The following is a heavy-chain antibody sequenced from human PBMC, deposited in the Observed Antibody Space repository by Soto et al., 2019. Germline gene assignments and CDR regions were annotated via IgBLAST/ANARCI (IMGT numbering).Heavy chain of an antibody. J-gene: IGHJ6*02. CDR3: ARDPEMMDDYYYGMDV. V-gene: IGHV4-30-4*01. CDR2: IYSSGST. CDR1: GASIGSGDYY. Sequence: SETLSLTCTVSGASIGSGDYYWSWIRQPPGKGLEWIGYIYSSGSTSYNPSLKSRLTISLDTSKNQFSLKLSSVTAADTAVYYCARDPEMMDDYYYGMDVWAQGTSVTV. D-gene: IGHD3-16*01.